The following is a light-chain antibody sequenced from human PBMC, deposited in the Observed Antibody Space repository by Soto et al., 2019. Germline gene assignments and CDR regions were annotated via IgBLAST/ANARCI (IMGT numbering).Light chain of an antibody. V-gene: IGKV3-11*01. Sequence: EIVLTQSPATLSLSPGERAALSCRASQSVSSHLAWYQQKPGQAPRLLIYDASNRATGIPARFSGSGSGTDFTLIISSLEPEDGAVYYCQQRSNWPLTFGGGTKVEIK. J-gene: IGKJ4*01. CDR2: DAS. CDR3: QQRSNWPLT. CDR1: QSVSSH.